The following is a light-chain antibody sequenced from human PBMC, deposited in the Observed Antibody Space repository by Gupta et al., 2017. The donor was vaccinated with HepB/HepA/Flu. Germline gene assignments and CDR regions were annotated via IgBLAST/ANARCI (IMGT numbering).Light chain of an antibody. CDR3: QQRDNIPIT. J-gene: IGKJ1*01. CDR2: AAS. V-gene: IGKV1-39*01. Sequence: DIQMTQSPSSLSASVGDRVTITCRASQSISSYLNWYQQKPGKAPKLLIYAASSLQSGVPSRFSGSGSGTDFTLTISRRQPEDFATYYCQQRDNIPITFGLGTKVETK. CDR1: QSISSY.